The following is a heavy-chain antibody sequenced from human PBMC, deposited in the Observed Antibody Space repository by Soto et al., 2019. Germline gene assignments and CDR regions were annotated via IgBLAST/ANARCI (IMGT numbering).Heavy chain of an antibody. CDR1: GCSITSGIYY. V-gene: IGHV4-30-4*08. CDR3: AREGDYGERFAY. D-gene: IGHD4-17*01. CDR2: FFRSGTT. Sequence: TLALSCAVSGCSITSGIYYWNWVRQAPGKGREWIGYFFRSGTTYYNPSLQSRVLISGDTSKNQFSLKITSVTAADTAVYYCAREGDYGERFAYWGQGTLVTVSS. J-gene: IGHJ4*02.